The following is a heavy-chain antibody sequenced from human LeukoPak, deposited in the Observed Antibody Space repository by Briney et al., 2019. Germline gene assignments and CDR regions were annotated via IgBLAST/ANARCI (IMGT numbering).Heavy chain of an antibody. CDR3: ARHTSWGGYYIDY. J-gene: IGHJ4*02. D-gene: IGHD2-2*01. CDR1: GGSIRSSRYY. CDR2: IYYSGST. V-gene: IGHV4-39*01. Sequence: PSETLSLTCTVSGGSIRSSRYYWGGIRQAPGEGVEGIGSIYYSGSTYYNPSLKSRVPISVDTSKNQFSLKLSSVTAADTAVYYCARHTSWGGYYIDYWGQGTLVTVSS.